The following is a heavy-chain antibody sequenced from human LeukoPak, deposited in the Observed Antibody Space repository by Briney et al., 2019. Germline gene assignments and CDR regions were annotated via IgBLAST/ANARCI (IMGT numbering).Heavy chain of an antibody. V-gene: IGHV4-34*01. CDR2: ISHSGST. CDR1: GGSFSGYY. Sequence: SETLSLTCAVYGGSFSGYYWSWIRQPPGKGLEWIGEISHSGSTNYNPSLKSRVTISVDTSKNQFSLKLSSVTAADTAVYYCARGQSEYYDFWSGYSYYYYMDVWGKGTTVTVSS. CDR3: ARGQSEYYDFWSGYSYYYYMDV. D-gene: IGHD3-3*01. J-gene: IGHJ6*03.